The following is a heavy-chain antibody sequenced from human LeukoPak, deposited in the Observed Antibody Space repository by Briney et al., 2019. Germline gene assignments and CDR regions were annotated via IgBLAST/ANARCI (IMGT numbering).Heavy chain of an antibody. CDR1: GFTFSSHD. V-gene: IGHV3-13*01. J-gene: IGHJ4*02. Sequence: GGSLRLSCAASGFTFSSHDMHWVRQATGKGLEWVSAIGTAGDTYYPGSVKGRFTISRENAKNSLYLQMNSLRAGDTAVYYCARGGAAAGTTEFDYWGQGTLVTVSS. CDR2: IGTAGDT. D-gene: IGHD6-13*01. CDR3: ARGGAAAGTTEFDY.